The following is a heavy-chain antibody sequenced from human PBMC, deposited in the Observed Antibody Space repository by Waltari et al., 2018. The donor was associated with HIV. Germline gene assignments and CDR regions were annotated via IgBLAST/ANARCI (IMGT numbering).Heavy chain of an antibody. Sequence: QVQLQESGPRLVKASETLSLTCTVSASSISSNYYWGWIRQPPGKGLQCIGSIDRTGTTYYNPSLKSRVTISADLSKNQFSLKLTSVSAADTAVYYCARDQDYYDSSGYTCYAFDIWGQGTSVTVSS. D-gene: IGHD3-22*01. V-gene: IGHV4-38-2*02. CDR2: IDRTGTT. CDR1: ASSISSNYY. CDR3: ARDQDYYDSSGYTCYAFDI. J-gene: IGHJ3*02.